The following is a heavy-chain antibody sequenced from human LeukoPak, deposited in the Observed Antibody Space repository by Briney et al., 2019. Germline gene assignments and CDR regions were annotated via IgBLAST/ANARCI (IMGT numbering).Heavy chain of an antibody. J-gene: IGHJ2*01. V-gene: IGHV1-8*01. D-gene: IGHD1-26*01. CDR1: GYTFTSYD. Sequence: SVTVSCKASGYTFTSYDINWVRQATGQGLEWMGWMNPNSGNTGCAQKFQGRVTMTRNTSISTAYMELSSLRSEDTAVYYCARGRWELLRSYWYFDLWGRGTLVTVSS. CDR3: ARGRWELLRSYWYFDL. CDR2: MNPNSGNT.